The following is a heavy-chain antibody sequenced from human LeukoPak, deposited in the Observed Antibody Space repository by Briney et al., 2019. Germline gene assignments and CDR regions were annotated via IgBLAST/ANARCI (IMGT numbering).Heavy chain of an antibody. Sequence: GGSLRLSCAASGFAFSSYGMHWVRQAPGKGLEWVAFIRYDGSNKYHVDSVKGRFTISRDNSKNTLSLQMSSLRAEDTAVYFCAKDAFRGYSYGYRVSMVWFDQWGQGILVTVSS. CDR3: AKDAFRGYSYGYRVSMVWFDQ. V-gene: IGHV3-30*02. CDR1: GFAFSSYG. CDR2: IRYDGSNK. J-gene: IGHJ5*02. D-gene: IGHD5-18*01.